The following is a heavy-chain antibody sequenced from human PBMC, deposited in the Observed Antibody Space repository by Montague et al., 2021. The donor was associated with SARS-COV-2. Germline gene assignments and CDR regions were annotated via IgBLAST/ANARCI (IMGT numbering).Heavy chain of an antibody. CDR1: GYSISSGYY. V-gene: IGHV4-38-2*02. J-gene: IGHJ5*02. CDR3: ARDRRRWLQLNNWFDP. CDR2: IYHRGST. D-gene: IGHD5-24*01. Sequence: SETLSLTCTVSGYSISSGYYWGWIRQHPGKGLEWIGSIYHRGSTYYNPSLKSRVTVSVDTSKNQFSLKLLSSVTAADTAVYYCARDRRRWLQLNNWFDPWGQGTLVTVSS.